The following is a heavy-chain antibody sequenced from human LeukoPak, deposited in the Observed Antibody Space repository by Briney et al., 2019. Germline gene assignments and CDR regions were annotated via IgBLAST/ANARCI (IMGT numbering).Heavy chain of an antibody. Sequence: SETLSLTCTVSGGSISSYYWSWIRQPPGKGLESIGYFYYSGSSNYNPSLKSRVTISGDTSKNQFSLKLSSVTAADTAIYYCARVSPAVGAFDIWGRGTMVTVSS. CDR1: GGSISSYY. V-gene: IGHV4-59*01. CDR2: FYYSGSS. CDR3: ARVSPAVGAFDI. D-gene: IGHD6-13*01. J-gene: IGHJ3*02.